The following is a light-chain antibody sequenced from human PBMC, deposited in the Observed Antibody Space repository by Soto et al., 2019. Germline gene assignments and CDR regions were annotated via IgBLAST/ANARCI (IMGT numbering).Light chain of an antibody. V-gene: IGLV1-40*01. CDR1: SSNIGAGYD. CDR2: GNS. J-gene: IGLJ2*01. CDR3: QSYDSSLSGVL. Sequence: QSALTQPPSVSGAPGQRVTISCTGSSSNIGAGYDVHWYQQLPGTAPKLLIYGNSNRPSGVPDRFSGSESGTSASLAITGLQAEDEADYYCQSYDSSLSGVLFVGGTKVTVL.